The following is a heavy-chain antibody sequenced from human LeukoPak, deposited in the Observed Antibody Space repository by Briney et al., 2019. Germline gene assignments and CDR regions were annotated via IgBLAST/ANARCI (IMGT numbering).Heavy chain of an antibody. V-gene: IGHV3-23*01. CDR2: ISDSGGNT. CDR3: ARHRSSWLIDY. D-gene: IGHD6-6*01. Sequence: PGRSLRLSCAASGFTFNSYSMSWVRQAPWERLQWVSGISDSGGNTYYAGSVRGRFTISRDNSKNTLYLQMNSVRAEDTAVYYCARHRSSWLIDYWGKGTLVTVSS. J-gene: IGHJ4*02. CDR1: GFTFNSYS.